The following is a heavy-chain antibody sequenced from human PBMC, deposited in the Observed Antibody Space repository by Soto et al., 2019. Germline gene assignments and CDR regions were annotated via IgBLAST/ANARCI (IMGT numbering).Heavy chain of an antibody. D-gene: IGHD3-10*02. Sequence: GASVKVSCKASGGTFSSYAISWVRQAPGQGLEWMGGIIPIFGTAKYAQKFQGRVTITADESTSTAYMELSSLRSEDTAVYYCARENFMYYFDYWGQGTLVTVYS. CDR2: IIPIFGTA. V-gene: IGHV1-69*13. J-gene: IGHJ4*02. CDR1: GGTFSSYA. CDR3: ARENFMYYFDY.